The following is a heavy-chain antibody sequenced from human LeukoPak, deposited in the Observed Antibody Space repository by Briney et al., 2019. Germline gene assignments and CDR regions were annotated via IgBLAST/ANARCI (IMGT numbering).Heavy chain of an antibody. D-gene: IGHD2-2*01. CDR3: TRGYCSSTSCYAALSFDY. CDR1: GFTFGDYA. CDR2: IRSKAYGGTT. V-gene: IGHV3-49*03. Sequence: GGSLGLSCTASGFTFGDYAMSWFRQAPGKGLEWVGFIRSKAYGGTTEYAASVKGRFTISRDDSKSIAYLQMNSLKTEDTAVYYCTRGYCSSTSCYAALSFDYWGQGTLVTVSS. J-gene: IGHJ4*02.